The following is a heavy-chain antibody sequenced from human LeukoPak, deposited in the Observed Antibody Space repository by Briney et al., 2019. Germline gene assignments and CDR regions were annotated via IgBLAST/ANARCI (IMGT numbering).Heavy chain of an antibody. D-gene: IGHD4-11*01. CDR2: VSFDGTNK. Sequence: AGGSLRLSCAASGFTFSGDAMHWVRQAPGKGLEYMTGVSFDGTNKYYADSVKGRFTISRDNSRNTLYLQINSLRTADTALYYCARDGPLQSLDYWGQGTLVTVSS. V-gene: IGHV3-30*04. CDR1: GFTFSGDA. J-gene: IGHJ4*02. CDR3: ARDGPLQSLDY.